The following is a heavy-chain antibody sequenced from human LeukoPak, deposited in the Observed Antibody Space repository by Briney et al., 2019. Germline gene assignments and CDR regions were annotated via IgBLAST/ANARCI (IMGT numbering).Heavy chain of an antibody. CDR1: GFTFNNYA. D-gene: IGHD2-2*01. V-gene: IGHV3-48*03. CDR2: ISSSGSNI. Sequence: GGSLRLSCAASGFTFNNYAMNWVRQAPGKGLEWVSYISSSGSNIKYADSVKGRFTISRGNAKDSVYLQMNSLRAEDTAVYYCARDIKGQYQDAFDIWGQGTMVTVSS. J-gene: IGHJ3*02. CDR3: ARDIKGQYQDAFDI.